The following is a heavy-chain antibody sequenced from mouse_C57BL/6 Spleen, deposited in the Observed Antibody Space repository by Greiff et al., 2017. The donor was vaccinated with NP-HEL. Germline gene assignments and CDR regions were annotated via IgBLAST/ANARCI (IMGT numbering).Heavy chain of an antibody. D-gene: IGHD3-2*02. J-gene: IGHJ4*01. CDR3: ARLGSSGYGAMDY. V-gene: IGHV1-69*01. CDR2: IDPSDSYT. CDR1: VYTFTSYW. Sequence: QVQLQQPGAELVMPGASVKLSCKASVYTFTSYWMHWVKQRPGQGLEWIGEIDPSDSYTNYNQKFKGKSTLTVDKSSSTAYMQLSSLTSEDSAVYYCARLGSSGYGAMDYWGQGTSVTVSS.